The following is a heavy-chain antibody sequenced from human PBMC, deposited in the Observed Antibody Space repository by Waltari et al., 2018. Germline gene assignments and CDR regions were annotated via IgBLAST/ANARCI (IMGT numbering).Heavy chain of an antibody. CDR1: GGSISSGDYY. CDR2: IYYSGST. J-gene: IGHJ4*02. Sequence: QVQLQESGPGLVKPSQTLSLTCTVSGGSISSGDYYWTWIRQPPGKGLEWIGYIYYSGSTYYNPSLKSRVTISVDTSKNQFSLKLSSVTAADTAVYYCARDGHSGYTSVDYWGQGTLVTVSS. CDR3: ARDGHSGYTSVDY. D-gene: IGHD5-12*01. V-gene: IGHV4-30-4*08.